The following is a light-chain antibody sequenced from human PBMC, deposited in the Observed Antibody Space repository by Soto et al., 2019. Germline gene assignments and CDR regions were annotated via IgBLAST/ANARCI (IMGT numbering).Light chain of an antibody. CDR2: WAS. CDR1: QSVLYSSNNKNY. V-gene: IGKV4-1*01. CDR3: QQYESTPPT. Sequence: DIVMTQSPDSLAVSLGERATINCKSSQSVLYSSNNKNYLAWYQQRPGQPPKLLIYWASTRESGVPDRFSGRGSEKDFTLSITSLLAEDVAVYYCQQYESTPPTFGQGTKLEIK. J-gene: IGKJ2*01.